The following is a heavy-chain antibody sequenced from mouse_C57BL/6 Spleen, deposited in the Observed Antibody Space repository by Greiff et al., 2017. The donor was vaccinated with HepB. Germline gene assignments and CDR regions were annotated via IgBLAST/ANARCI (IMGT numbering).Heavy chain of an antibody. D-gene: IGHD2-1*01. J-gene: IGHJ1*03. V-gene: IGHV1-63*01. CDR1: GYTFTNYW. CDR3: ARGDYGNYAWYFDV. CDR2: IYTGGGYT. Sequence: VQLVESGAELVRPGTSVKMSCKASGYTFTNYWIGWAKQRPGHGLEWIGDIYTGGGYTNYNEKFKGKATLTADKSSSTAYMQISSLTSEDSAIYYCARGDYGNYAWYFDVWGTGTTVTVSS.